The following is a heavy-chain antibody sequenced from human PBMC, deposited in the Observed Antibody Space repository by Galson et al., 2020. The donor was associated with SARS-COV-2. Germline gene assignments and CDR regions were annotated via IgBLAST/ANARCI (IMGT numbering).Heavy chain of an antibody. CDR3: ARDEGIRGYNYGRLYYGMDV. D-gene: IGHD5-18*01. Sequence: NSGGSLRLSCAASGFPFSTYSMNWVRLAPGKGLEWVSSISTSSSYTYYVDSVTGRFSISRDNPRNSLYLQMNSLRAEDTAVYYCARDEGIRGYNYGRLYYGMDVLGQGTTVTVSS. CDR1: GFPFSTYS. V-gene: IGHV3-21*01. J-gene: IGHJ6*02. CDR2: ISTSSSYT.